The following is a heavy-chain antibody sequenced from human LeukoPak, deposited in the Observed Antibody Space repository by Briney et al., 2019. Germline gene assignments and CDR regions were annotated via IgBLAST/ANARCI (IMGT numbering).Heavy chain of an antibody. V-gene: IGHV4-38-2*02. CDR2: IYHSGST. CDR3: ARLAGATPFDY. D-gene: IGHD1-26*01. CDR1: GYSISSGYY. Sequence: SETLSLTCTVSGYSISSGYYWGWIRQPPGKGLEWIGSIYHSGSTYYNPSLKSRVTISVDTSKNQFSLKPSSVTAADTAVYYCARLAGATPFDYSSQGTLVTVSS. J-gene: IGHJ4*02.